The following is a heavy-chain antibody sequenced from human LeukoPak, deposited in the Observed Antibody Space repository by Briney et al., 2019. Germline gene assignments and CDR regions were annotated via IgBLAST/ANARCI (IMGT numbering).Heavy chain of an antibody. CDR3: VRHSRIAVADY. V-gene: IGHV4-39*01. CDR1: GGSISSSSYY. J-gene: IGHJ4*02. D-gene: IGHD6-19*01. Sequence: SETLSLTCTVSGGSISSSSYYWGWIRQPPGKGLEWIGSIYYSGSTYYNPSLKSRVTISVDTSKNQFSLKLSSVTAADTAVYYCVRHSRIAVADYWGQGALVTVSS. CDR2: IYYSGST.